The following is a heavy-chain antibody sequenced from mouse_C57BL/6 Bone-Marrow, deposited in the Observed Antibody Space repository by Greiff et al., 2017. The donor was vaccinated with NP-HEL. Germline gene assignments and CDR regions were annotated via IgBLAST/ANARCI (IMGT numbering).Heavy chain of an antibody. V-gene: IGHV1-50*01. CDR3: ARPNWDNY. D-gene: IGHD4-1*01. CDR2: IDPSDSYT. Sequence: VQLKQPGAELVKPGASVKLSCKASGYTFTSYWMQWVKQRPGQGLEWIGEIDPSDSYTNYNQKFKGKATLTVDTSSSTAYMQLSSLTSEDSAVYYCARPNWDNYWGQGTTLTVSS. CDR1: GYTFTSYW. J-gene: IGHJ2*01.